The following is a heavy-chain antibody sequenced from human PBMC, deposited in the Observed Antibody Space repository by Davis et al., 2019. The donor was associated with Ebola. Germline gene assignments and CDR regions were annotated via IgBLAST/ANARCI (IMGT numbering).Heavy chain of an antibody. CDR2: IKQDGSEK. CDR1: GFTFSSYW. CDR3: ARGPVVVTADYFDY. D-gene: IGHD2-21*02. Sequence: GESLKISCAASGFTFSSYWMSWVRQAPGKGLEWVANIKQDGSEKYYVDSVKGRFTISRDNAKNSLYLQMNSLRAEDTAVYYCARGPVVVTADYFDYWGQGTLVTVSS. V-gene: IGHV3-7*01. J-gene: IGHJ4*02.